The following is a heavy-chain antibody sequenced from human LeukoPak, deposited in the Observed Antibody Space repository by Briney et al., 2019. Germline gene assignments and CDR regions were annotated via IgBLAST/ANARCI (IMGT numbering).Heavy chain of an antibody. V-gene: IGHV4-31*03. D-gene: IGHD3-10*01. CDR2: IYYSGST. CDR1: GGSISSGGYY. Sequence: SQTLSLTCTVSGGSISSGGYYWRWIRQHPGKGLEWIGYIYYSGSTYYNPSLKSRVTISVDTSKNQFSLKLSSVTAADTAVYYCARVTSGGSGSYSWFDPWGQGALVTVSS. CDR3: ARVTSGGSGSYSWFDP. J-gene: IGHJ5*02.